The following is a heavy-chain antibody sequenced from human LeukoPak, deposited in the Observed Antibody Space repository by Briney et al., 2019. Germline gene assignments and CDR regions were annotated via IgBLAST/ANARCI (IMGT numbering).Heavy chain of an antibody. D-gene: IGHD3-10*01. CDR1: GYTFTSYD. V-gene: IGHV1-8*01. CDR3: ARRSPYRVRGPLGIWFDP. J-gene: IGHJ5*02. Sequence: GASVKVPCKASGYTFTSYDINWVRQATGQGLEWMGWMNPNSGNTGYAQKFQGRVTMTRNTSISTAYMELSNLRSEDTAVYYCARRSPYRVRGPLGIWFDPWGQGTLVTVSS. CDR2: MNPNSGNT.